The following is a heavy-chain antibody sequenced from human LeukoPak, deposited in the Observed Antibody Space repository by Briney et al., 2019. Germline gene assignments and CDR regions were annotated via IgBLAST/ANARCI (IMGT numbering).Heavy chain of an antibody. Sequence: SETLSLTCTVSGGSISSYYWSWIRQPPGKGLEWIGYIYYSGSTNYNPSLKSRVTISVDTSKNQFSLKLSSVTAADTAVYYCARGLARIATARGAFDIWGQGTMVTVSS. CDR1: GGSISSYY. J-gene: IGHJ3*02. CDR2: IYYSGST. V-gene: IGHV4-59*01. CDR3: ARGLARIATARGAFDI. D-gene: IGHD6-13*01.